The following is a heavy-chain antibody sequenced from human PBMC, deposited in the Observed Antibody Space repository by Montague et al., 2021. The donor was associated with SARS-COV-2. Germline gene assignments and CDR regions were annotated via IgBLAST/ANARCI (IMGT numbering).Heavy chain of an antibody. D-gene: IGHD3-22*01. Sequence: SETLSLTCAVPGASISSYYWSWIRQPPGKGLEWIGYINHTGSTNYNPSLRSRVTISVDTSKKQFSLKLNSVTAADTAVYYCASRYDSSGYYVFWGQGTLVTVSS. V-gene: IGHV4-59*08. CDR2: INHTGST. CDR1: GASISSYY. CDR3: ASRYDSSGYYVF. J-gene: IGHJ4*02.